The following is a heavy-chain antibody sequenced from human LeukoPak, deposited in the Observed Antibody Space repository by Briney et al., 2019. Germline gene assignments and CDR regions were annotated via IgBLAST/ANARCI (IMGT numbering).Heavy chain of an antibody. CDR1: GYTFTSYY. CDR3: ARSRRSSSWYHPYYYYYMDV. D-gene: IGHD6-13*01. Sequence: GASVKVSCKASGYTFTSYYMHWVRQAPGEGLVWMGIINPSGGSTSYAQKFQGRVTMTRDMSTSTVYMELSSLRSEDTAVYYCARSRRSSSWYHPYYYYYMDVWGKGTTVTISS. J-gene: IGHJ6*03. V-gene: IGHV1-46*01. CDR2: INPSGGST.